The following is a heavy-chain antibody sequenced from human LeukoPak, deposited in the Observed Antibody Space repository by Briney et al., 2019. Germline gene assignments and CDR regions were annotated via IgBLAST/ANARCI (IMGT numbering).Heavy chain of an antibody. Sequence: GGSLRLSCVVSGFTFSNYGMHWVRQAPGKGLEWVAFIRYDGKTEHYADSVKGRLTVSRDTSKNTLYLQMNSLRVEDTAVYYCVRDGMVFEPINYWGQGTLVTVSS. J-gene: IGHJ4*02. CDR3: VRDGMVFEPINY. D-gene: IGHD2-8*01. V-gene: IGHV3-30*02. CDR2: IRYDGKTE. CDR1: GFTFSNYG.